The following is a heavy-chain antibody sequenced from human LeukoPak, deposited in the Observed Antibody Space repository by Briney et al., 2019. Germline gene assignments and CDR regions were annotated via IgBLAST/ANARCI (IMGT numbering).Heavy chain of an antibody. CDR2: IKQDGSEK. J-gene: IGHJ5*02. Sequence: GGSLRLSCAASGFTFSNYGMTWVRQAPGKGLEWVANIKQDGSEKYYVDSVKGQFTISRDNAKNSLYLQMNSLRAEDMAVYYCARGHVWFDPWGQGTLVTVSS. CDR1: GFTFSNYG. CDR3: ARGHVWFDP. V-gene: IGHV3-7*05.